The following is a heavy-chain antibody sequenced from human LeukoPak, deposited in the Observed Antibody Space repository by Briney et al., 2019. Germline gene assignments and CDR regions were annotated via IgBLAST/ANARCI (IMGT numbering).Heavy chain of an antibody. Sequence: PGGSLRLSCAASGFTVSTSYLSWVRQAPGKGLEWVSLIYSGGRTDYADSVKGRFTISRDNSKNTLYLQMNSLRAEDTAVYYCARDSRFSDYYYGMDVWGQGTTVTVSS. J-gene: IGHJ6*02. CDR3: ARDSRFSDYYYGMDV. D-gene: IGHD3-10*01. CDR2: IYSGGRT. CDR1: GFTVSTSY. V-gene: IGHV3-53*01.